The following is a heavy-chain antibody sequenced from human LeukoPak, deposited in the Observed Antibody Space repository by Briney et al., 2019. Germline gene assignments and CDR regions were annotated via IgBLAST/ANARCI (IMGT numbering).Heavy chain of an antibody. Sequence: GASVKVSCKASGYTFTSYDINWVRQATGQGLEWMGWMNPNSGNTGYAQKFQGRVTMTRNTSISTAYMELSSLRSEDTAVYYCARGPHRYCSGGSCVIDHWGQGTLVTVSS. V-gene: IGHV1-8*01. CDR1: GYTFTSYD. CDR3: ARGPHRYCSGGSCVIDH. CDR2: MNPNSGNT. D-gene: IGHD2-15*01. J-gene: IGHJ4*02.